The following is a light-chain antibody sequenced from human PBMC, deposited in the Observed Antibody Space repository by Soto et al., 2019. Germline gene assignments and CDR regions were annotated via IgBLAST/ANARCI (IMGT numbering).Light chain of an antibody. J-gene: IGLJ1*01. CDR1: SSNIGAGRD. V-gene: IGLV1-40*01. Sequence: QSVLTQPPSVSGAPGQRVTISCTGSSSNIGAGRDVHWYQQLPGTAPGLLIYGNNNRPSGVPDRFSASKSGTSASLAITGLQAEDEADFYCQSFDSSLSAYVFGTGTKVTVL. CDR3: QSFDSSLSAYV. CDR2: GNN.